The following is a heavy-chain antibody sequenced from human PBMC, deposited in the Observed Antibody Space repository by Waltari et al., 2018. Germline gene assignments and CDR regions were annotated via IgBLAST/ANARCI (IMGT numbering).Heavy chain of an antibody. CDR1: GGSISTYY. V-gene: IGHV4-59*01. J-gene: IGHJ1*01. CDR3: ARGMSGSYHTPFQH. D-gene: IGHD1-26*01. CDR2: IYYSGNT. Sequence: QVQLQESGPGLVKPSETLSFTCTVSGGSISTYYWSWIRQSPKGLEWLGYIYYSGNTNYNPSLTSRVTLSVDTPKNQVSLKLTSVTAADTAMYYCARGMSGSYHTPFQHWGQGTLVTVSS.